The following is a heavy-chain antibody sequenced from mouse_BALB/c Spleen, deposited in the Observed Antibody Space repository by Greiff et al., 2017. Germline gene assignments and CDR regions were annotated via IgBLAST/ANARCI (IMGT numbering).Heavy chain of an antibody. CDR1: GFTFSSYY. V-gene: IGHV5-6-2*01. CDR3: ARGGWDYGSSPLYFDV. J-gene: IGHJ1*01. CDR2: INSNGGST. Sequence: EVKLMESGGGLVKLGGSLKLSCAASGFTFSSYYMSWVRQTPEKRLELVAAINSNGGSTYYPDTVKGRFTISRDNAKNTLYLQMSSLKSEDTALYYCARGGWDYGSSPLYFDVWGAGTTVTVSS. D-gene: IGHD1-1*01.